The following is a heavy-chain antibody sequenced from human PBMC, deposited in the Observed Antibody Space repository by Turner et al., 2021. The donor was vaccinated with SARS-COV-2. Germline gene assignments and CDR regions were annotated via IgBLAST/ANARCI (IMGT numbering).Heavy chain of an antibody. CDR2: IYSGGKT. D-gene: IGHD6-19*01. Sequence: EVQPVEPGGGLIQPGGSLRLSCAASGFTVSSNYMSWFRQAPGKGLEWVTVIYSGGKTYYADSVKGRFTISRDNSKNTLYLQMNSLRAEDTAVYYCARGYSSGWYQRGAFDIWGQGTMVTVSS. CDR3: ARGYSSGWYQRGAFDI. J-gene: IGHJ3*02. V-gene: IGHV3-53*01. CDR1: GFTVSSNY.